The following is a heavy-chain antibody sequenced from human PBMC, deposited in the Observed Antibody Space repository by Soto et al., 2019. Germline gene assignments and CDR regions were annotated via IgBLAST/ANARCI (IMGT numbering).Heavy chain of an antibody. Sequence: GGSLRLSCAASGFTFSDYYMTWVRQAPGKGLEWVSYISSGGSSIYYADSVKGRFTISRDNAKNSLYLQMNSLRAEDTAMYYCASLAIGTIIRGAPDFWGQGTLVTVSS. CDR2: ISSGGSSI. CDR3: ASLAIGTIIRGAPDF. CDR1: GFTFSDYY. D-gene: IGHD3-10*01. J-gene: IGHJ4*02. V-gene: IGHV3-11*01.